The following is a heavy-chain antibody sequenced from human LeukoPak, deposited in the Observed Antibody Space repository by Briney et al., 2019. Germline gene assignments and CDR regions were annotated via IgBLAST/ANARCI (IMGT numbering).Heavy chain of an antibody. D-gene: IGHD6-13*01. V-gene: IGHV4-38-2*02. Sequence: PSETLSLTCTVSGYYVTDGYYWGWIRQPPGKGLEWNGHIYHFGDTFYNPSLNTRVTLSVDTSQNQISLTLTSLTAADTATYYCARIDKTQRLVLGVEQWGQGTLVTVSS. J-gene: IGHJ1*01. CDR1: GYYVTDGYY. CDR3: ARIDKTQRLVLGVEQ. CDR2: IYHFGDT.